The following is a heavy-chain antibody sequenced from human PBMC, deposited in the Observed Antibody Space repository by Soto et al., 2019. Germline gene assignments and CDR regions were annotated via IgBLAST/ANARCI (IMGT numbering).Heavy chain of an antibody. CDR3: ARDPLSYCSSTSCYTRGWFDP. CDR2: TYYRSKWYN. V-gene: IGHV6-1*01. D-gene: IGHD2-2*02. CDR1: GDSVSSNSAG. J-gene: IGHJ5*02. Sequence: SQTLSLTCAISGDSVSSNSAGWNWIRQSPSRGLEWLGRTYYRSKWYNDYAVSVKSRITINPDTSKNQFSLQLNSVTPEDTAAYYCARDPLSYCSSTSCYTRGWFDPWGQGTLVTVSS.